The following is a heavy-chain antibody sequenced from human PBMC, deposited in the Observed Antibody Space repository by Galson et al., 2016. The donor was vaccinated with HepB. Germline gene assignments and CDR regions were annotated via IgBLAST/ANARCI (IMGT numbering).Heavy chain of an antibody. CDR3: ARMDGQLPTAGVAFDY. V-gene: IGHV3-23*01. Sequence: SLRLSCAASGFTFSSYAMSWVRQAPGKGLEWVSVISSSGTSTYYIDSVKGRFTISRDNSKNTLYLQMNSLRAEDTAVHYCARMDGQLPTAGVAFDYWGQGTLVTVSS. CDR2: ISSSGTST. J-gene: IGHJ4*02. CDR1: GFTFSSYA. D-gene: IGHD6-6*01.